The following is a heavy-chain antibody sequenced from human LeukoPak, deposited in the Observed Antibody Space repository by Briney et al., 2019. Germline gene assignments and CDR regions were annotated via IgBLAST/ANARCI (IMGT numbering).Heavy chain of an antibody. Sequence: GRSLRLSCTASGFTFGDYAMNWVRQAPGKGLEWVSSISSSSSYIYYADSVKGRFTISRDNAKNSLYLQMNSLRAEDTAVYYCATPLDYYDSSGFHQGGDWGQGTLVTVSS. CDR1: GFTFGDYA. J-gene: IGHJ4*02. CDR2: ISSSSSYI. V-gene: IGHV3-21*04. CDR3: ATPLDYYDSSGFHQGGD. D-gene: IGHD3-22*01.